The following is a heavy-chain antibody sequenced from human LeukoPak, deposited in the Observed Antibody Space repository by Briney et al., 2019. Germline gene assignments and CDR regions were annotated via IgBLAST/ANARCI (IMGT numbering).Heavy chain of an antibody. J-gene: IGHJ4*02. V-gene: IGHV3-7*03. D-gene: IGHD1-14*01. CDR3: AKSITVDY. CDR1: GFTFSNYF. CDR2: INKDGSGT. Sequence: GGSLRLSCAASGFTFSNYFMSWVRQAPGKGLEWVANINKDGSGTSYADSVKGRLTISRDNAKNSLYLQMNSLRAEDTAVYYCAKSITVDYWGQGTLVTVSS.